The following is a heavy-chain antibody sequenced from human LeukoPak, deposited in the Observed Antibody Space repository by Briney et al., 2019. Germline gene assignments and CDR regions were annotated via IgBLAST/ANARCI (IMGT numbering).Heavy chain of an antibody. CDR2: ISSSSSYI. D-gene: IGHD1-20*01. V-gene: IGHV3-21*01. CDR3: AINPRYNWNDGVDY. Sequence: GGSLRLSCAASGFTFSSYSMNWGRQAPGKWLGWVSSISSSSSYIYYADSVKGRFTISIDNAKNSLYLQMNSLRAEDTAVYYCAINPRYNWNDGVDYWGQGTLVTVSS. CDR1: GFTFSSYS. J-gene: IGHJ4*02.